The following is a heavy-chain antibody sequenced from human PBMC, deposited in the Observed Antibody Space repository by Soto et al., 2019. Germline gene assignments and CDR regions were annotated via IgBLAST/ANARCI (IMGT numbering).Heavy chain of an antibody. Sequence: SETLSLTCAVYGGSFSCYYWSWIRQPPGKGLEWIGEINHSGSTNYNPSLKSRVTISVDTSKNQFSLKLSSVTAADTAVYYCARGRSIAAAGVPVDYWGQGTLVTVSS. CDR2: INHSGST. CDR1: GGSFSCYY. J-gene: IGHJ4*02. D-gene: IGHD6-13*01. V-gene: IGHV4-34*01. CDR3: ARGRSIAAAGVPVDY.